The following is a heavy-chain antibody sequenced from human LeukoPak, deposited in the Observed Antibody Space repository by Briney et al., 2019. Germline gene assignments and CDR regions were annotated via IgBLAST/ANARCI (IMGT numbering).Heavy chain of an antibody. V-gene: IGHV4-61*02. CDR3: ARAVKGCSSTSCYIVAFDI. Sequence: SETLSLTCTVSGGSISSSSYYWSWIRQPAGKGLEWIGRIFTSGSTNYNPSLKSRVTMSVDTSKNQFSLKLSSVTAADTAVYYCARAVKGCSSTSCYIVAFDIWGQGTMVTVSS. D-gene: IGHD2-2*02. CDR1: GGSISSSSYY. J-gene: IGHJ3*02. CDR2: IFTSGST.